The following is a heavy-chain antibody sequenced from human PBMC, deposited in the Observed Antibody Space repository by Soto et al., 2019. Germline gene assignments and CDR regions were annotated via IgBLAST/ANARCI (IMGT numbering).Heavy chain of an antibody. J-gene: IGHJ4*02. D-gene: IGHD3-22*01. CDR1: GYTFTSYG. Sequence: ASVKVSCKASGYTFTSYGTSWVRQAPGLGLEWMGWIGAYNGNTNYAQKLQGRVTMTTDTSTSTAYMELRSLRSDDTAVYYCARDPHLNYYDSSGYSDYWGQGTLVTVSS. CDR3: ARDPHLNYYDSSGYSDY. CDR2: IGAYNGNT. V-gene: IGHV1-18*04.